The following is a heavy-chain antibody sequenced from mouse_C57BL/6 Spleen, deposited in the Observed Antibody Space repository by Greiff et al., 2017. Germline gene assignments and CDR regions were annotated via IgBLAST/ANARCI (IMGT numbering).Heavy chain of an antibody. CDR1: GYTFTDYN. J-gene: IGHJ4*01. CDR3: AYGSSPYYAMDY. D-gene: IGHD1-1*01. CDR2: INPNYGTT. Sequence: VQLQQSGPELVKPGASVKLSCKASGYTFTDYNMNWVKQSHSKSLEWIGVINPNYGTTSYNQKFKGKATLTVDQSSSTAYMPRNSLTSEVAAVYDCAYGSSPYYAMDYWGHGPSGTGYS. V-gene: IGHV1-39*01.